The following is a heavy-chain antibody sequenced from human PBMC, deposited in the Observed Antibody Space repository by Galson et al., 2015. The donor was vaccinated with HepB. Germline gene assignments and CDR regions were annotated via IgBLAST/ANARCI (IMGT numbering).Heavy chain of an antibody. V-gene: IGHV4-39*01. CDR3: ASGYSCDYFDY. D-gene: IGHD5-18*01. Sequence: TLSLTCTVSGGSISGSNYYWGWIRQPPGTGLEWIGNIYYSGSAYYSPSLKSRVTISVDTSKNQFSLKLTSVTAADTAVYFCASGYSCDYFDYWGQGTLVTVSS. J-gene: IGHJ4*02. CDR1: GGSISGSNYY. CDR2: IYYSGSA.